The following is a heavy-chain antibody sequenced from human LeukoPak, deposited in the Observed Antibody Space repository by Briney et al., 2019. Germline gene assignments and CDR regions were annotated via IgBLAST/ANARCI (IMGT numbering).Heavy chain of an antibody. D-gene: IGHD6-19*01. V-gene: IGHV1-58*01. Sequence: PPASVKVSCKASGFTFTSSAVQWVRQARGQRLEWIRWIVVGSGNTNYAQKFQERVTITRDMSTSTAYMELSRLRSDDTAVYYCAREYVADNGDGAFDIWGQGTMVTVSS. CDR3: AREYVADNGDGAFDI. CDR2: IVVGSGNT. J-gene: IGHJ3*02. CDR1: GFTFTSSA.